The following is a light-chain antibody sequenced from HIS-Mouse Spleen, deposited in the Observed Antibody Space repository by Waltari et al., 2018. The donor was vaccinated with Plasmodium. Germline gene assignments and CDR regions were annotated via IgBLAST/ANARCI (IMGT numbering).Light chain of an antibody. J-gene: IGLJ3*02. V-gene: IGLV3-10*01. CDR1: ALPKKS. Sequence: SYELTQPPSVSVSPGQTARITCSGDALPKKSAYLYQQKSGQAPVLVIYEDSKRPSGIPERFSGYSSGTMATLTISGAQVEDEADYYCYSTDSSGNHRVFGGGTKLTVL. CDR3: YSTDSSGNHRV. CDR2: EDS.